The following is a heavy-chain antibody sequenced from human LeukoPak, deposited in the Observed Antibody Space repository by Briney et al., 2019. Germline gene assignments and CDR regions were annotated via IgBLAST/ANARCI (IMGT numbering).Heavy chain of an antibody. D-gene: IGHD2-15*01. CDR2: IYHSGST. J-gene: IGHJ4*02. CDR1: SYSISSGYF. CDR3: ARQGCSGGSCYN. Sequence: PSETLSLTCAVSSYSISSGYFWGWIRQPPGKGLEWIGSIYHSGSTYYNPSLKSRVTISVDTSKNQFSLKLSSVTAADTAVYYCARQGCSGGSCYNWGQGTLVTVSS. V-gene: IGHV4-38-2*01.